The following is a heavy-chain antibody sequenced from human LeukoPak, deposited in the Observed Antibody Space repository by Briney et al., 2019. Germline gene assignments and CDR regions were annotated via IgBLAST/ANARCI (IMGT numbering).Heavy chain of an antibody. Sequence: PSETLSLTCTVSGGSISSYYWSWIRQPPGKGLEWIGYIYTSGSTNYNPSLKSRVTISVDTSKNQFSLELSSVTAADTAVYYCARQKRSGSYSSFDYWGQGTLVTVSS. J-gene: IGHJ4*02. CDR2: IYTSGST. D-gene: IGHD1-26*01. V-gene: IGHV4-4*09. CDR1: GGSISSYY. CDR3: ARQKRSGSYSSFDY.